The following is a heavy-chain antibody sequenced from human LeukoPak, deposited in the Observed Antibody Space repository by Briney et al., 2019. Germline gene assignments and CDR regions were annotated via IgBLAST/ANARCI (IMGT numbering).Heavy chain of an antibody. CDR2: IYYSGST. J-gene: IGHJ4*02. V-gene: IGHV4-31*02. D-gene: IGHD3-3*01. CDR1: GFTFTSYS. CDR3: ARDQGNYDFWSGYSAD. Sequence: LRLSCAASGFTFTSYSMSWIRQHPGKGLEWIGYIYYSGSTYYNPSPKSRVTISVDTSKNQFSLKLSSVTAADTAVYYCARDQGNYDFWSGYSADWGQGTLVTVSS.